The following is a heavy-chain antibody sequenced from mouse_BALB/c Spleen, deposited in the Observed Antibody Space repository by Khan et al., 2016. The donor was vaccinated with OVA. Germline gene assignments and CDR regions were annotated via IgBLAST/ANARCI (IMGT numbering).Heavy chain of an antibody. Sequence: EVELVESGGGLVKPGGSLKLSCAASGFTFSDYYMYWVRQTPEKRLEWVATISDDGSYTYYLDSVKGRFTISRDDAKNNLYLQMNSLKSEDTAMYYCARGFYGNPFAYWGQGTLVTVSA. CDR1: GFTFSDYY. D-gene: IGHD2-1*01. J-gene: IGHJ3*01. V-gene: IGHV5-4*02. CDR2: ISDDGSYT. CDR3: ARGFYGNPFAY.